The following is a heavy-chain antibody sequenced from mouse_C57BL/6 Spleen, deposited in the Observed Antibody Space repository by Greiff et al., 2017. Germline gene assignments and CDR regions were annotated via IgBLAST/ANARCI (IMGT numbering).Heavy chain of an antibody. CDR3: ALYDYDGPYFDY. D-gene: IGHD2-4*01. V-gene: IGHV1-52*01. CDR2: IDPSDSET. Sequence: QVQLQQSGAELVRPGSSVKLSCKASGYTFTSYWMHWVKQRPIQGLEWIGNIDPSDSETHYNQKFKDKATLTVDKSSSTAYMQLSSLTSEDSAVYYCALYDYDGPYFDYWGQGTTLTVSS. J-gene: IGHJ2*01. CDR1: GYTFTSYW.